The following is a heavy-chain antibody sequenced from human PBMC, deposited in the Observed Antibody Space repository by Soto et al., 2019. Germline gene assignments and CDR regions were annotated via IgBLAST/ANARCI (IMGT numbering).Heavy chain of an antibody. J-gene: IGHJ4*02. CDR1: GGSISSYY. V-gene: IGHV4-59*08. CDR3: ARHRRYYYDSSGSYYFDY. Sequence: PSETLSLTCTVSGGSISSYYCSWIRQPPGKGLEWIGYIYYSGSTNYNPSLKSRVTISVDTSKNQFSLKLSSVTAADTAVYYCARHRRYYYDSSGSYYFDYWGQGTLVTVSS. CDR2: IYYSGST. D-gene: IGHD3-22*01.